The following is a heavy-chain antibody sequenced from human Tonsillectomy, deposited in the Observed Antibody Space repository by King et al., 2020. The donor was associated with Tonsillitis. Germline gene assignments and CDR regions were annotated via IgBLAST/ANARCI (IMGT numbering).Heavy chain of an antibody. CDR1: GGTFSSYA. CDR3: ARGGVRWFGEKKGRKYYYGMDV. J-gene: IGHJ6*02. Sequence: VQLVQSGAEVKKPGSSVKVSCKASGGTFSSYAISWVRQAPGQGLEWMGGIIPIFGTANYAQKFQGRVTITADESTSTAYMELSSLRSEDTAVYYCARGGVRWFGEKKGRKYYYGMDVWGQGTTVTVSS. CDR2: IIPIFGTA. D-gene: IGHD3-10*01. V-gene: IGHV1-69*12.